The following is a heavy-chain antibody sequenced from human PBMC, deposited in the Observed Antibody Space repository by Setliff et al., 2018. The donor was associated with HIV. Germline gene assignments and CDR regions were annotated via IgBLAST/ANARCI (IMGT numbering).Heavy chain of an antibody. CDR1: GFRFGDYA. D-gene: IGHD3-3*01. Sequence: GGSLRLSCMASGFRFGDYAMTWVRQAPGKGLEWVGFIRSKDYGGTTEYAATVKGRFTISRDDPPSIAYLHLEGLKTEDTAMYYCTRDRRPSGLATDGFDVWGLGTMVTVS. CDR2: IRSKDYGGTT. V-gene: IGHV3-49*04. CDR3: TRDRRPSGLATDGFDV. J-gene: IGHJ3*01.